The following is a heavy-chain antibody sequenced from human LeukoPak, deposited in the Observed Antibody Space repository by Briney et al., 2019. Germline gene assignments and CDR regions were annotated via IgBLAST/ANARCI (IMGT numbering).Heavy chain of an antibody. CDR3: AQKAPFSPAYSQQ. D-gene: IGHD2/OR15-2a*01. CDR1: GGSITSYF. Sequence: SETLSLTCTVPGGSITSYFWTWIRQPPGKGLEWIGYIYHSGTTNYNPSLKSRVSISADTSKNQFSLKLTSVTAADTAMYYCAQKAPFSPAYSQQWGQGTLVTVSP. V-gene: IGHV4-59*01. J-gene: IGHJ1*01. CDR2: IYHSGTT.